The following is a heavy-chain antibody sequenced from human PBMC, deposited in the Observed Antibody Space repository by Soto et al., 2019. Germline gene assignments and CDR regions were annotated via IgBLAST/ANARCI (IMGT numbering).Heavy chain of an antibody. CDR3: ATWIQLWTFFDY. D-gene: IGHD5-18*01. V-gene: IGHV4-39*01. CDR1: GGSISSSSYY. J-gene: IGHJ4*02. Sequence: SETLSLTCTVSGGSISSSSYYWGWIRQPPGKGLEWIGSIYYSGSTYYNQSLKSRVTISVDTSKNQFSLKLSSVTAADTAVYYCATWIQLWTFFDYWGQGTLVTVSS. CDR2: IYYSGST.